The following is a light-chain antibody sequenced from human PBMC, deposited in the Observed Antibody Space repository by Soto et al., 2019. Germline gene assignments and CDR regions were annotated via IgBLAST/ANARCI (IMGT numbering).Light chain of an antibody. CDR2: EVS. J-gene: IGLJ1*01. CDR1: SSDVGHYNY. Sequence: QSALTQPASVSGSPGQSITISCTGTSSDVGHYNYVSWYQQHPGKAPKLMIYEVSNRPSGVSNRFSGSRSGYTASLSISGLQTGDEADYYCSAYTSSSTLLFGTGTKVTVL. V-gene: IGLV2-14*01. CDR3: SAYTSSSTLL.